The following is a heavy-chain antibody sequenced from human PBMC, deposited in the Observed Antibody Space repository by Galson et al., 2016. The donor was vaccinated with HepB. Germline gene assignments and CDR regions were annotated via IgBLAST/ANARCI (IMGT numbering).Heavy chain of an antibody. D-gene: IGHD3-22*01. V-gene: IGHV4-59*01. CDR1: GGSISSYF. J-gene: IGHJ3*01. Sequence: SETLSLTCTVSGGSISSYFWSWIRQPPGKELEWIGYIYYGGSTHSHPSLKSRVTISVDTSKNQFSLKLSSVTAADTAGYYCARDVGFYDRGPWGKNAFDVWGPGKIVTVSS. CDR3: ARDVGFYDRGPWGKNAFDV. CDR2: IYYGGST.